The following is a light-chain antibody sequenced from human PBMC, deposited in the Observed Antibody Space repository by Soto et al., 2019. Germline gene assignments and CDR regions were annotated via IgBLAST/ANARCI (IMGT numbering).Light chain of an antibody. CDR1: QGINNY. Sequence: DIQMTQSPSSLSTSVGDRVTITCRASQGINNYLAWYQQKPGKVPKILIYAASTLQSGVPPRFSASGSGTDFTLTISSLQPEAVATYYCQKYNDFPWTFGQGTKVEI. CDR2: AAS. V-gene: IGKV1-27*01. J-gene: IGKJ1*01. CDR3: QKYNDFPWT.